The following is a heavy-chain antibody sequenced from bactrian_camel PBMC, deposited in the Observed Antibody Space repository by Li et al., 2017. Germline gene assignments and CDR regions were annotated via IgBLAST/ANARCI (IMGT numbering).Heavy chain of an antibody. J-gene: IGHJ4*01. CDR3: AADRRVFQPLRSQQYTY. D-gene: IGHD3*01. CDR1: GHAWRSYC. V-gene: IGHV3S53*01. CDR2: IDTDGNV. Sequence: HVQLVESGGGSVQTGGSLRLSCVVSGHAWRSYCMVWTRQAPGKEREAVAAIDTDGNVNYADSVVGRFTISRDNAKATLYLEMNNLKPEDSGIYYCAADRRVFQPLRSQQYTYWAQGTQVTVS.